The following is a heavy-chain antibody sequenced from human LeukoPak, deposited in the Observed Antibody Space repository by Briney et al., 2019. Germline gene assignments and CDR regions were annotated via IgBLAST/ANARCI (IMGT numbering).Heavy chain of an antibody. Sequence: GGSLRLSCAASGFTFDDYGMSWVRQAPGKGLEWVSDINWNGGSTGYTDSVKGRFTISRDNAKNSLYLQMNSLRADDTALYYCARDTSRYDWNDGVAYWGQGTLVTVSS. CDR1: GFTFDDYG. D-gene: IGHD1-1*01. CDR3: ARDTSRYDWNDGVAY. CDR2: INWNGGST. J-gene: IGHJ4*02. V-gene: IGHV3-20*04.